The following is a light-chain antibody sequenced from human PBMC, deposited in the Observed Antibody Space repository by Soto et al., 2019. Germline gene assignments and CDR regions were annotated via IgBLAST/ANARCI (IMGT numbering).Light chain of an antibody. CDR2: GAS. CDR1: HSVSSR. V-gene: IGKV3-15*01. CDR3: QHYTNWPLT. Sequence: EIIMTQSPATLSVSPGERATVSCRASHSVSSRLAWYQQKPGQAPRLLIYGASTRATGLPARFSGSGSGTEFTLTISSRLSEDFAVYYCQHYTNWPLTFGGGTKVEI. J-gene: IGKJ4*01.